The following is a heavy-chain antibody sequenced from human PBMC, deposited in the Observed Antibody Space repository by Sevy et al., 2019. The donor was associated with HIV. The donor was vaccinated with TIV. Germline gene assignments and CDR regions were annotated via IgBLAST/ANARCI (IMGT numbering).Heavy chain of an antibody. D-gene: IGHD2-2*01. J-gene: IGHJ5*02. Sequence: SETLSLTCTVSGGSISSGDYYWSWIRQPPGKGLEWIGYIYYSGSTYYNPSLKSRVTISVDTSKNQFSLKLSSVTAADTAVYYCAGGTLDIVLVPATLIWFDPWGQGTLVTVSS. CDR3: AGGTLDIVLVPATLIWFDP. V-gene: IGHV4-30-4*01. CDR1: GGSISSGDYY. CDR2: IYYSGST.